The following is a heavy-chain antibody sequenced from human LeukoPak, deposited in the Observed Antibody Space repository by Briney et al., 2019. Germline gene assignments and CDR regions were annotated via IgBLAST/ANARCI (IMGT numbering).Heavy chain of an antibody. D-gene: IGHD2-8*02. Sequence: PGGSLRLSCAASGFTVSSNCMSWVRQAPGKGLEWVPVIYSGGSAYYADSLKGRFTISRDNSKNTLYLQMNSMTAEDTAVYYCANLPTGKYWGQGTLVTVSS. CDR2: IYSGGSA. CDR1: GFTVSSNC. J-gene: IGHJ4*02. CDR3: ANLPTGKY. V-gene: IGHV3-53*01.